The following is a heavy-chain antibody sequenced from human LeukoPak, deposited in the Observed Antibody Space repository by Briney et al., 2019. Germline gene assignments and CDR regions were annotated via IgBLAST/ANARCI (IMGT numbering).Heavy chain of an antibody. V-gene: IGHV4-59*01. D-gene: IGHD6-13*01. J-gene: IGHJ4*02. CDR2: IYYSGST. Sequence: SETLSLTCTVSGGSISSYYWSWIRQPPGKGLEWIGYIYYSGSTNYNPSLKSRVTISVDTSKNQFSLKLSSVTAADTAVYYCARDGSSSWYYFDYWGQETLVTVSS. CDR3: ARDGSSSWYYFDY. CDR1: GGSISSYY.